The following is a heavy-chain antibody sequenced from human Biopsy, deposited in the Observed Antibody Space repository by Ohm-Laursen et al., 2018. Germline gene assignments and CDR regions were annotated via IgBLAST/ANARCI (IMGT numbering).Heavy chain of an antibody. CDR2: IYSGDST. V-gene: IGHV3-53*01. Sequence: SLRLSCAASGFVVSGTQMSWVRQAPRKGLEWVSVIYSGDSTHYADSVKGRFTISRDESKNTLYLQMNSLRVEDAAIYYCARLQVNNGWYEDYWGQGTLVTVSS. J-gene: IGHJ4*02. CDR3: ARLQVNNGWYEDY. D-gene: IGHD6-19*01. CDR1: GFVVSGTQ.